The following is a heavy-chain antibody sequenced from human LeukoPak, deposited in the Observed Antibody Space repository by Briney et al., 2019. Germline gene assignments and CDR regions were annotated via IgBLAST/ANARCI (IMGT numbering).Heavy chain of an antibody. V-gene: IGHV3-33*01. Sequence: GGSLRLSCAASGFTFSSYGMHWVRQAPGKGLEWVAVIWYDGSNKYYADSVKGRFTISRDNSKNTLYLQMNSLRAEDAAVYYCARARPGYSYAMNWFDPWAREPWSPSPQ. CDR1: GFTFSSYG. J-gene: IGHJ5*02. D-gene: IGHD5-18*01. CDR2: IWYDGSNK. CDR3: ARARPGYSYAMNWFDP.